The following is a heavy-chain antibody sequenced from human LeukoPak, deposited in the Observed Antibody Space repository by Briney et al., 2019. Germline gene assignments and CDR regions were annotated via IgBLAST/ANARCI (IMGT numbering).Heavy chain of an antibody. CDR3: ATVSSWASPLPFDY. CDR1: GGSISSSNW. CDR2: IYHSGST. J-gene: IGHJ4*02. D-gene: IGHD6-13*01. V-gene: IGHV4-4*02. Sequence: SETLSLTCAVSGGSISSSNWWSWVRQPPGKGLEWIGEIYHSGSTNYNPSLKSRVTISVDKSKNQFSLKLSSVTAAHTAGYYCATVSSWASPLPFDYWGQGTLVTVSS.